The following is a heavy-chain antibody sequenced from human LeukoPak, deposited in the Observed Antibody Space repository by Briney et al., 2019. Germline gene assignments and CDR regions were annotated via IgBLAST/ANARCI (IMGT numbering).Heavy chain of an antibody. D-gene: IGHD2-15*01. CDR1: GGSISSGDYY. CDR3: ARGYCSGGSCYLPV. V-gene: IGHV4-30-4*08. Sequence: SETLSLTCTVSGGSISSGDYYWSWIRQPPGKGLEWIGYIYYSGSTYYNPSLKSRVTISVVTSKNQFSLKLSSVTAADTAVYYCARGYCSGGSCYLPVWGQGTLVTVSS. CDR2: IYYSGST. J-gene: IGHJ4*02.